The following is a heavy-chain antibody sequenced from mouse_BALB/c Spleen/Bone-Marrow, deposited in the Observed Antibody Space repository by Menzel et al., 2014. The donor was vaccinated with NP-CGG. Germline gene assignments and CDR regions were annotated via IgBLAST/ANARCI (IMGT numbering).Heavy chain of an antibody. D-gene: IGHD1-1*01. J-gene: IGHJ3*01. CDR2: INPYNGGT. CDR1: GYSFTGYT. V-gene: IGHV1-18*01. CDR3: ARDYYGFSYGFAY. Sequence: VQLKESGPELVKPGASMKISCKASGYSFTGYTMNWVKQSHGKNLEWIGLINPYNGGTNYNQKFKGKATLTVDKSSSTAYMELLSLASEDSAVYYCARDYYGFSYGFAYWGQGTLATVSA.